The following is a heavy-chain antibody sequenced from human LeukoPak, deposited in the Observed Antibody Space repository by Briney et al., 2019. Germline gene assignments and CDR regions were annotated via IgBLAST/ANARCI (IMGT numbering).Heavy chain of an antibody. CDR3: ARRSYSGYDRRYYYYYYYMDV. Sequence: EASVKVSCKASGYTFTSYGISWVRQAPGQGLEWMGWISAYNGDTNYAQKLQGRVTMTTDTSTSTAYMELRSLRSDDTAVYYCARRSYSGYDRRYYYYYYYMDVWGKGTTVTVSS. J-gene: IGHJ6*03. D-gene: IGHD5-12*01. V-gene: IGHV1-18*01. CDR1: GYTFTSYG. CDR2: ISAYNGDT.